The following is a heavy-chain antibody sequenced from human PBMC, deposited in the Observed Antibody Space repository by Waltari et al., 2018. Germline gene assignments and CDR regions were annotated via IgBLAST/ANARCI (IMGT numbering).Heavy chain of an antibody. V-gene: IGHV3-21*01. CDR3: ARDIGYYMDV. D-gene: IGHD1-26*01. CDR1: GFTFRSYT. Sequence: EVQLVESGGGLVKPGGSLRLSCAASGFTFRSYTMNWVRQAPGKGLEWVSSISSSSSYIYYADSVKGRFTISRDNAKNSLYLQMNSLRAEDTAVYYCARDIGYYMDVWGKGTTVTVSS. CDR2: ISSSSSYI. J-gene: IGHJ6*03.